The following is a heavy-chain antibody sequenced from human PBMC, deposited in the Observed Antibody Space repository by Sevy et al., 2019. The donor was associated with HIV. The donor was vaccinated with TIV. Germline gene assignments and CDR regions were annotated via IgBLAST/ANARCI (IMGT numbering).Heavy chain of an antibody. V-gene: IGHV3-53*01. CDR2: IYSGGTP. CDR1: GFGVSRSA. Sequence: GGSLRLSCAASGFGVSRSAMNWVRQAPGKGLEWVSDIYSGGTPYYADSVKGRFTISRDNSKNTLYLQMNSLSPEDTAVYYCERRLGAVDDAFDIWGQGTMVTVSS. D-gene: IGHD1-26*01. J-gene: IGHJ3*02. CDR3: ERRLGAVDDAFDI.